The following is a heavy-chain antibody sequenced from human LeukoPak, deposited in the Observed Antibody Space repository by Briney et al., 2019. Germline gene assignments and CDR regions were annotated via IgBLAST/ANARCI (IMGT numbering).Heavy chain of an antibody. J-gene: IGHJ4*02. Sequence: GGSLRLSCVGSGFTFSRSAMSWVRLAPGKGLECVSGISGSGADTYYTDSVKGRFTISRDNSGTTVSLQMNSLTTDDTAEYFCAKEGRLTVAAVVVENYFDYWGQGTPVIVSA. CDR2: ISGSGADT. D-gene: IGHD3-22*01. V-gene: IGHV3-23*01. CDR3: AKEGRLTVAAVVVENYFDY. CDR1: GFTFSRSA.